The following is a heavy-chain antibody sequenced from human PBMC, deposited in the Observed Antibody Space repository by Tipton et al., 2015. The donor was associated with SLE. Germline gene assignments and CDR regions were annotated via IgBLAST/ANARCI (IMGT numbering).Heavy chain of an antibody. Sequence: TLSLTCTVSGGSISSSSYYWGWIRQPPGKGLEWIGSIYHSGSTYYNPSLKSRVTISVDTSKNQFSLKLSSVTAADTAVYYCARDTNWIDDWGQGTLVTVSS. J-gene: IGHJ4*02. V-gene: IGHV4-39*07. CDR2: IYHSGST. CDR1: GGSISSSSYY. D-gene: IGHD1-20*01. CDR3: ARDTNWIDD.